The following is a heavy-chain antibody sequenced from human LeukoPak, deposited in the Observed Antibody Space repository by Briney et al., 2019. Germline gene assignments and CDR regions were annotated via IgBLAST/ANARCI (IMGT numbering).Heavy chain of an antibody. CDR1: GYTFTSYG. V-gene: IGHV1-46*03. Sequence: ASVKVSCKASGYTFTSYGISWVRQAPGQGLEWMGIINPSGGSTSYAQKFQGRVTMTRDTSTSTVYMELSSLRSEDTAVYYCASAGYDGAFDYWGQGTLVTVSS. J-gene: IGHJ4*02. CDR3: ASAGYDGAFDY. CDR2: INPSGGST. D-gene: IGHD5-12*01.